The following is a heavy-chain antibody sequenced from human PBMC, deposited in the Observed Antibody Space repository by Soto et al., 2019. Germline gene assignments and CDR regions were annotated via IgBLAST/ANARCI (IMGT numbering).Heavy chain of an antibody. J-gene: IGHJ4*02. CDR2: IHYSGST. Sequence: SETLSLTCTVSGGSVSSTSYYWTWIRQPPGKGLEWIGYIHYSGSTNYNPSLQSRVTISVDTSKNHFSLELTSVTAADTAVYYCARAGEHLYFDYWGQGALVTVSS. CDR1: GGSVSSTSYY. D-gene: IGHD3-16*01. CDR3: ARAGEHLYFDY. V-gene: IGHV4-61*01.